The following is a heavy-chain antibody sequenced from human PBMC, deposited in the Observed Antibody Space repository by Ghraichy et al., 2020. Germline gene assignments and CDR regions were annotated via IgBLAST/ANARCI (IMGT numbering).Heavy chain of an antibody. CDR1: GGSFSGYY. J-gene: IGHJ4*02. D-gene: IGHD4-23*01. CDR3: ARRWVTLDY. Sequence: ETLSLTCAVYGGSFSGYYWSWIRQPPGKGLEWIGEINHSGSTNYNPSLKSRVTISVDTSKNQFSLKLSSVTAADTAVYYCARRWVTLDYWGQGTLVTVSS. CDR2: INHSGST. V-gene: IGHV4-34*01.